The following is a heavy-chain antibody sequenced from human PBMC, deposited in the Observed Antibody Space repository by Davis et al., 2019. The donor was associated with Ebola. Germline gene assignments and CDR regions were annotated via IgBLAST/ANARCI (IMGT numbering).Heavy chain of an antibody. CDR1: GLIFKNFY. J-gene: IGHJ6*04. D-gene: IGHD6-13*01. CDR2: IKQDGSEK. V-gene: IGHV3-7*01. Sequence: GESLKIPCEASGLIFKNFYMSWVRQAPGKGLEWVANIKQDGSEKYYVDSVKGRFTISRDNAKNSLYLQMNSLRAEDTAVYYCAKGKRIAAAATWYYGMGVWGKGTTVTVSS. CDR3: AKGKRIAAAATWYYGMGV.